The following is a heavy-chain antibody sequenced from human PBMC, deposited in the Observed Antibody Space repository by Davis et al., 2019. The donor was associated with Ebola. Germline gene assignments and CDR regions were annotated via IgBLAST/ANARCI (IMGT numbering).Heavy chain of an antibody. J-gene: IGHJ5*02. Sequence: KVSCKGSGYSFTSYWIGWVRQMPGKGLEWMGIIFPGDSDTRYSPSFQGQVTISADKSISTAYLQWSSLKASDTAMYYCARQRRAAPAWFDPWGQGTLVTVSS. CDR1: GYSFTSYW. CDR2: IFPGDSDT. CDR3: ARQRRAAPAWFDP. V-gene: IGHV5-51*01. D-gene: IGHD2-15*01.